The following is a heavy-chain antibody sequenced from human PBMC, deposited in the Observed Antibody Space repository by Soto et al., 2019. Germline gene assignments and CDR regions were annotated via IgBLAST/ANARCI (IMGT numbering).Heavy chain of an antibody. Sequence: QVQLVESGGGVVQPGRSLRLSCAASGFTFSSYAMHWVRQAPGKGLEWVAVVSYDGRNKYYVDSVKGRFTISRDNSKNTLDLQMNSLRTEDTAVYYCARETDGMDVWGQGTAVTVSS. CDR3: ARETDGMDV. CDR1: GFTFSSYA. J-gene: IGHJ6*02. V-gene: IGHV3-30*04. D-gene: IGHD2-21*02. CDR2: VSYDGRNK.